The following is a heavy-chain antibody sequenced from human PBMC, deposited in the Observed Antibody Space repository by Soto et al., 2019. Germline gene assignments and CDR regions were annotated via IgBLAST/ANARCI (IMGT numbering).Heavy chain of an antibody. Sequence: GGSLRLSCAASGFTFSSYAMHWVRQAPGKGLEWVAVISYDGSNKYYADSVKGRFTISRDNSKNTLYLQMNSLRAEDTAVYYCARAPYDSSGYYYSPFDYWGQGTLVTVSS. D-gene: IGHD3-22*01. J-gene: IGHJ4*02. CDR2: ISYDGSNK. CDR1: GFTFSSYA. V-gene: IGHV3-30*04. CDR3: ARAPYDSSGYYYSPFDY.